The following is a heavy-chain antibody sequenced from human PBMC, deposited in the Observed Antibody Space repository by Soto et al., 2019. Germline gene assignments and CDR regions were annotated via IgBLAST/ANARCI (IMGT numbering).Heavy chain of an antibody. J-gene: IGHJ4*02. V-gene: IGHV1-18*01. Sequence: QVQLVQSGAEVKKPGASVKVSCKASGYTFTSYGISWVRQAPGQGLEWMGWISAYNGNTNNAQKLQGRVTMTTDTSTSTAYMELRSLRSDDTAVYYCARVGSGTTVTRDLYYFDYWGQGTLVTVSS. CDR1: GYTFTSYG. CDR2: ISAYNGNT. CDR3: ARVGSGTTVTRDLYYFDY. D-gene: IGHD4-17*01.